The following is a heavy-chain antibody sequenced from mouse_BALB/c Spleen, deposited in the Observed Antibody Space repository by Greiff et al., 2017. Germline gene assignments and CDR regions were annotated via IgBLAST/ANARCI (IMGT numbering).Heavy chain of an antibody. V-gene: IGHV5-9-4*01. CDR2: ISSGGSYT. CDR3: ANSYDYDGAWFAY. D-gene: IGHD2-4*01. Sequence: EVHLVESGGGLVKPGGSLKLSCAASGFTFSSYAMSWVRQSPEKRLEWVAEISSGGSYTYYPDTVTGRFTISRDNAKNTLYLEMSSLRSEDTAMYYCANSYDYDGAWFAYWGQGTLVTVSA. CDR1: GFTFSSYA. J-gene: IGHJ3*01.